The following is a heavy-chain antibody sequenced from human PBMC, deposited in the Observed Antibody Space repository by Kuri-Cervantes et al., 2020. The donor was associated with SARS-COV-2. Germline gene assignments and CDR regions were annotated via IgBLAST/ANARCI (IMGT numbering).Heavy chain of an antibody. J-gene: IGHJ4*02. V-gene: IGHV1-46*01. CDR1: ADTFTSHG. CDR2: INPSGGST. CDR3: ARDMRMGVYCSSTSCTSAGRDY. Sequence: ASVKVSCKASADTFTSHGISWVRQAPGQGLEWMGIINPSGGSTSYAQKFQGRVTMTRDTSTSTVYMELSSLRSEDTAVYYCARDMRMGVYCSSTSCTSAGRDYWGQGTLVTVSS. D-gene: IGHD2-2*01.